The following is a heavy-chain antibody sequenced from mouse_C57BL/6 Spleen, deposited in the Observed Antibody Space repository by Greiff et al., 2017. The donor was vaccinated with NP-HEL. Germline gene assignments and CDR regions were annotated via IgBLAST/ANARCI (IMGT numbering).Heavy chain of an antibody. J-gene: IGHJ1*03. D-gene: IGHD1-1*01. CDR2: INPSSGYT. V-gene: IGHV1-7*01. Sequence: QVQLQQSGAELAKPGASVKLSCKASGYTFTSYWMHWVKQRPGQGLEWIGYINPSSGYTKYNQKFKDKATLTADKSSSTAYMQLSSLTYEDSAVYYCARSSTVVVQYFDVWGTGTTVTVSS. CDR1: GYTFTSYW. CDR3: ARSSTVVVQYFDV.